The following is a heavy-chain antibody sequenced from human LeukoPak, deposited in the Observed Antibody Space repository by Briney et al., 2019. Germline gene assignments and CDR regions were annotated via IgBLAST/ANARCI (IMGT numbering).Heavy chain of an antibody. Sequence: SETPSLTCTVSGVSINIYYWSWTRQSAGKGLEWIGRINTSGSTNYNPSLKSRVTMSVDTSKNQFSLKLSSVTAADTAVYYCARVGYVYGDYLGAFDFWGRGTMVSVSS. CDR1: GVSINIYY. D-gene: IGHD4-17*01. J-gene: IGHJ3*01. V-gene: IGHV4-4*07. CDR3: ARVGYVYGDYLGAFDF. CDR2: INTSGST.